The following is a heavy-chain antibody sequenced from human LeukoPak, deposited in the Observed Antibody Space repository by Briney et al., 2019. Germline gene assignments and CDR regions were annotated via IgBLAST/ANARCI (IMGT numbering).Heavy chain of an antibody. CDR1: GGTFSSYA. V-gene: IGHV1-3*01. D-gene: IGHD3-10*01. J-gene: IGHJ4*02. CDR2: INAGNGNT. Sequence: ASVKVSCKASGGTFSSYAISWVRQAPGQRLEWMGWINAGNGNTKYSQKFQGRVTITRDTSASTAYMELSSLRSEDTAVYYCARGITMVRGVIPFDYWGQGTLVTVSS. CDR3: ARGITMVRGVIPFDY.